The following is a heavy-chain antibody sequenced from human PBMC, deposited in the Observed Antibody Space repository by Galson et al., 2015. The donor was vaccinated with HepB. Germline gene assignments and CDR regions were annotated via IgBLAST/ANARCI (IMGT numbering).Heavy chain of an antibody. Sequence: TLSLTCTVSGGPISSGDYYWSWIRQPPGKGLEWIGYIYYSGSTYYNPSLKSRVTISVDTSKNQYSLKLSSVTAADTAVYYCARVGVVVAPYRGGMDVWGQGTTVTVSS. V-gene: IGHV4-30-4*01. J-gene: IGHJ6*02. D-gene: IGHD2-15*01. CDR1: GGPISSGDYY. CDR3: ARVGVVVAPYRGGMDV. CDR2: IYYSGST.